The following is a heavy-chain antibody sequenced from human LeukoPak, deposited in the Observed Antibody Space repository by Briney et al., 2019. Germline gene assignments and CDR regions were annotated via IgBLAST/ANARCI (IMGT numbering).Heavy chain of an antibody. CDR3: ARGTITSEAYYFDY. CDR2: INPNSGGT. D-gene: IGHD3-10*01. J-gene: IGHJ4*02. V-gene: IGHV1-2*02. Sequence: ASVKVSCKASGYTFTGYYMHCVRHAPGQGLEWMGWINPNSGGTNYAQKFQGRVTMTRDTSISTAYMELSRLRSDDTAVYYCARGTITSEAYYFDYWGQGTLVTVSS. CDR1: GYTFTGYY.